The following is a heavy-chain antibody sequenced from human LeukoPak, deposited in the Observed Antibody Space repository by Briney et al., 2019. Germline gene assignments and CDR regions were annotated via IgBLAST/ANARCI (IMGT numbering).Heavy chain of an antibody. CDR1: GFTFDDYA. J-gene: IGHJ4*02. CDR3: AKAVVVTSQFDY. V-gene: IGHV3-9*01. Sequence: GGSLRLSCAASGFTFDDYAMHWVRHAPGKGLEWVSGISWNSGSIGYADSVKGRFTISRDNAKNSLYLQMNSLRAEDTALYYCAKAVVVTSQFDYWGQGTLVTVSS. CDR2: ISWNSGSI. D-gene: IGHD3-22*01.